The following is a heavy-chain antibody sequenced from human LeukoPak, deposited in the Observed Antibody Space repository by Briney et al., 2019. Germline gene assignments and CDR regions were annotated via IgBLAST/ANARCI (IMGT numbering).Heavy chain of an antibody. CDR3: ARDRYCSSTSCYKSGIDY. Sequence: GGSLRLSCAASGFTFSSYSMNWVRQAPGKGLEWVSYISSSSSTIYYADSVKGRFTISRDNAKNSLYLQMNSLRAEDTAVYYCARDRYCSSTSCYKSGIDYWGQGTLVTVSS. D-gene: IGHD2-2*02. V-gene: IGHV3-48*04. CDR2: ISSSSSTI. J-gene: IGHJ4*02. CDR1: GFTFSSYS.